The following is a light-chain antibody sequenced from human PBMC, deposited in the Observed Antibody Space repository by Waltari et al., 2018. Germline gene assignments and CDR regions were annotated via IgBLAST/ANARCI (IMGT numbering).Light chain of an antibody. CDR3: SSYTSSSLVV. V-gene: IGLV2-14*01. CDR2: EVS. J-gene: IGLJ2*01. Sequence: QSALTQPASVSGSPGQSITIPCTGTSSDAGGYNYVFWYQQHPGKAPKLMIYEVSYRPSGVSNRFSGSKSGNTASLTISGLQAEDEADYYCSSYTSSSLVVFGGGTKLTVL. CDR1: SSDAGGYNY.